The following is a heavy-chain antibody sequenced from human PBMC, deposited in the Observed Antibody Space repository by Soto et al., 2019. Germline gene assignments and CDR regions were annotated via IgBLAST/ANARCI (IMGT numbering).Heavy chain of an antibody. Sequence: EVQLVQSGAVVKKAGESLKISCQGSGYSFTSYWIGWVRQMPGKGLEWMGIINPVDSDTRSSPSSQGQVTMSVDKSINTAYLHRSSLEASDPAMYYCARQGERVSLDSWGQGTLVTVSS. CDR3: ARQGERVSLDS. J-gene: IGHJ4*02. V-gene: IGHV5-51*01. CDR1: GYSFTSYW. CDR2: INPVDSDT.